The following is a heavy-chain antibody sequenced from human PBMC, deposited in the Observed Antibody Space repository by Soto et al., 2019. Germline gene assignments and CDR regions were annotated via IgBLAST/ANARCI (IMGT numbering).Heavy chain of an antibody. CDR3: AREQDRLQYSPIYYDYYYMDV. D-gene: IGHD4-4*01. CDR1: GYTFTSYG. Sequence: ASVKVSCKASGYTFTSYGISWVRQAPGQGLEWMGWISAYNGNTNYAQKLQGRVTMTTDTSTSTAYMELRSLRSDDTAVYYCAREQDRLQYSPIYYDYYYMDVWGKGTTVTVSS. CDR2: ISAYNGNT. V-gene: IGHV1-18*01. J-gene: IGHJ6*03.